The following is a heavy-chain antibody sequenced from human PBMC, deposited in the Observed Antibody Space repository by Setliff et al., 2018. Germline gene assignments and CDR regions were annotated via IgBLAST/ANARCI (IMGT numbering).Heavy chain of an antibody. D-gene: IGHD5-18*01. CDR3: ARAPLESGYYYGQGHYFDN. CDR1: GYTFVNYG. CDR2: ISTYSGAI. Sequence: ASVKVSCKASGYTFVNYGVSWVRQAPGQGVEWMGWISTYSGAIKNVPKFRDRVTMTTDASTNTAYMELSSLRSEDTAVYYCARAPLESGYYYGQGHYFDNWGQGTLVTVSS. J-gene: IGHJ4*02. V-gene: IGHV1-18*01.